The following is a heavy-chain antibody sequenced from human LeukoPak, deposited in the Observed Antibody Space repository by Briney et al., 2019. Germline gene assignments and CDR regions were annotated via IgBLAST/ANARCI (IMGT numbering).Heavy chain of an antibody. CDR2: ISSSSSYI. CDR1: GFTFSSYS. CDR3: ARDRMQQLRPYYYYYGMDV. J-gene: IGHJ6*02. V-gene: IGHV3-21*01. Sequence: GGSLRLSCAASGFTFSSYSMNWVRQAPGKGLEWVSSISSSSSYIYYADSVKGRFTISRDNAKNSLYLQMNSLRAEDTAVYYCARDRMQQLRPYYYYYGMDVWGQGTTVTVSS. D-gene: IGHD6-13*01.